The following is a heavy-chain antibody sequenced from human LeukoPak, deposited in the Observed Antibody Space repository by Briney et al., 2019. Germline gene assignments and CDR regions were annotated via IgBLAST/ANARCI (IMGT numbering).Heavy chain of an antibody. V-gene: IGHV1-69*05. D-gene: IGHD3-10*01. Sequence: SVKVSCKASGGTFSSYAISWVRQAPGQGLEWMGGIIPIFGTANYAQKFQGRVTITTDESTSTAYMELSSLRSEDTAVHYCARAQNYYGSGSPGAFDIWGQGTMVTVSS. CDR2: IIPIFGTA. CDR3: ARAQNYYGSGSPGAFDI. CDR1: GGTFSSYA. J-gene: IGHJ3*02.